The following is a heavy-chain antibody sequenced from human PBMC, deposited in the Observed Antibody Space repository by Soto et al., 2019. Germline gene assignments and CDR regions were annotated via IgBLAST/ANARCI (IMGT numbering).Heavy chain of an antibody. CDR1: RFTFSSFW. CDR2: INSDGSST. Sequence: GGSLRLSCAASRFTFSSFWFHWVRQAPGKGLVWVSHINSDGSSTSYADSVKGRFTISRDNAKNTLYLQMNSLRAEDTAVYYCAKDLDQRITIFGVVIYSIGSPIDYWGQGTLVTVSS. V-gene: IGHV3-74*01. J-gene: IGHJ4*02. CDR3: AKDLDQRITIFGVVIYSIGSPIDY. D-gene: IGHD3-3*01.